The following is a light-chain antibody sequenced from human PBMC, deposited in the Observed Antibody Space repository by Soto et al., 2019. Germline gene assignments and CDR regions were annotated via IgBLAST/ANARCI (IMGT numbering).Light chain of an antibody. V-gene: IGLV2-8*01. Sequence: QSALTQRPSASGSPGQSVTISCTGTSIDVGAYKYVSWYQQYPGRAPKLMIYEVSKRPSGVPDRFSGSKSGNTASLTVSGLQAEDEADYYCTSYVGSDIWVFGVGTKLTVL. CDR2: EVS. CDR3: TSYVGSDIWV. J-gene: IGLJ3*02. CDR1: SIDVGAYKY.